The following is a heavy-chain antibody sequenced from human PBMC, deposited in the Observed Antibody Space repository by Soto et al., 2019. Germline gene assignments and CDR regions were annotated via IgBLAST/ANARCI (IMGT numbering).Heavy chain of an antibody. CDR1: GLTFRNYG. Sequence: QVQLVESGGGVVQPGRSLTLSCTTSGLTFRNYGFHWVRQAAGKGLEWVGVIWYDASNKYYSDSVKGRFTISKDNSEDIVYLHMSRLGADDTAVYYCATDRGVTHLDCWGQGTPVIVSS. V-gene: IGHV3-33*01. CDR2: IWYDASNK. J-gene: IGHJ4*02. CDR3: ATDRGVTHLDC. D-gene: IGHD2-21*02.